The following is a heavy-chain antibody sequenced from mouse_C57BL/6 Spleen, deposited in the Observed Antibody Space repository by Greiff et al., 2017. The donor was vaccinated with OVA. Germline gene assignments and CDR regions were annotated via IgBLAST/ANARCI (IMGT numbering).Heavy chain of an antibody. J-gene: IGHJ2*01. Sequence: VKLVESGAELVRPGASVTLSCKASGYTFTDYEMHWVKQTPVHGLEWIGAIDPETGGTAYNQKFKGKAILTADKSSSTAYMELRSLTSEDSAVYYCTPYDGYYGDYWGQGTTLTVSS. V-gene: IGHV1-15*01. CDR2: IDPETGGT. D-gene: IGHD2-3*01. CDR1: GYTFTDYE. CDR3: TPYDGYYGDY.